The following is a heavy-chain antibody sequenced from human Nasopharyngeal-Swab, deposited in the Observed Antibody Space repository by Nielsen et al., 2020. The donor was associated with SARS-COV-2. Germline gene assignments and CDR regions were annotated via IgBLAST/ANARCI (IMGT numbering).Heavy chain of an antibody. CDR3: TREYTRSSGFDY. J-gene: IGHJ4*02. CDR2: MNSDGSSI. Sequence: GESLKISCAASGFTFSNYGMHWVRQAPGKGLVWVSSMNSDGSSINYADSVKGQFSISRDNAENTLYLQMNSLRPEDTAVYYCTREYTRSSGFDYWGQGILVTVSS. CDR1: GFTFSNYG. V-gene: IGHV3-74*01. D-gene: IGHD6-6*01.